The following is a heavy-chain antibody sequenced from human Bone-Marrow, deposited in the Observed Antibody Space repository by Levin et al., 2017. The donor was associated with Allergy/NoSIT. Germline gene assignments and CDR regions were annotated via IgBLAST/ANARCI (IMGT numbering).Heavy chain of an antibody. V-gene: IGHV4-34*01. CDR1: GGSFSGYY. D-gene: IGHD3-3*01. J-gene: IGHJ6*02. Sequence: SETLSLTCAVYGGSFSGYYWSWIRQPPGKGLEWIGEINHSGSTNYNPSLKSRVTISVDTSKNQFSLKLSSVTAADTAVYYCARGNYDFWSGYWYGMDVWGQGTTVTVSS. CDR3: ARGNYDFWSGYWYGMDV. CDR2: INHSGST.